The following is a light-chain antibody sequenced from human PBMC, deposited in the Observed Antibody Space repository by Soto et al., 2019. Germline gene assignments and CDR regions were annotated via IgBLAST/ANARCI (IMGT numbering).Light chain of an antibody. CDR2: VNSDGSH. CDR1: SAHSSFA. V-gene: IGLV4-69*01. J-gene: IGLJ1*01. Sequence: QPVLTQSPSASASLGASVKLTCTLSSAHSSFAIAWHQQQSEKGPRYLMKVNSDGSHIKGDGIPDRFSGSSSGAERYLTISSLQSEDEADYYCQTWGTNIQVFGTGTKLTVL. CDR3: QTWGTNIQV.